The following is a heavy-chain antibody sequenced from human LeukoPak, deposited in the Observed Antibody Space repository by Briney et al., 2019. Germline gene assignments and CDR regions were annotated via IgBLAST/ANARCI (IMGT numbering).Heavy chain of an antibody. V-gene: IGHV3-48*01. Sequence: PGGSLRLSCAASGIAFSSYAMNWVRQAPGKGLEWVSYISSSSSTIYYADSVKGRFTISRDNAKNSLYLQMNSLRGEDTAMYYCAREVGGYSSSSTSDWGQGTLVTVSS. CDR3: AREVGGYSSSSTSD. D-gene: IGHD6-6*01. CDR2: ISSSSSTI. CDR1: GIAFSSYA. J-gene: IGHJ4*02.